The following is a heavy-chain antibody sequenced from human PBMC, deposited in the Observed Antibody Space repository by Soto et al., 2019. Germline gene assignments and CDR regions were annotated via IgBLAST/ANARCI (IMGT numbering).Heavy chain of an antibody. V-gene: IGHV4-59*01. Sequence: SSETLSLTCTVSGGSISSYYWSWIRQPPGKGLEWIGYIYYSGSTNYSPSLKSRVTISVDTSKNQFSLKLSSVTAADTAVYYCARTATTWGDHFDYWGKGTLVTVSS. J-gene: IGHJ4*02. CDR3: ARTATTWGDHFDY. CDR2: IYYSGST. D-gene: IGHD4-17*01. CDR1: GGSISSYY.